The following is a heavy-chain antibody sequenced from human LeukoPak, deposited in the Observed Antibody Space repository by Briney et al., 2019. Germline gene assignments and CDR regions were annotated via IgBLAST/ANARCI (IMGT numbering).Heavy chain of an antibody. D-gene: IGHD6-13*01. CDR1: GGSISSYY. CDR2: IYYSGNT. V-gene: IGHV4-59*01. Sequence: SETLSLTCTVSGGSISSYYWSWIRQPPGKGLEWIGYIYYSGNTNYNPSLKSRVTISVDTSKNQFSLKLIAVTAADTAVYYCARGRTRWGAAGYWGQGTLVTVSS. J-gene: IGHJ4*02. CDR3: ARGRTRWGAAGY.